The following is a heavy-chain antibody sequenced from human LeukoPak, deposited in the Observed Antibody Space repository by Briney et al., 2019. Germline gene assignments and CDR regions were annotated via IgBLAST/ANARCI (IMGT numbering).Heavy chain of an antibody. CDR2: ISSSSSYI. D-gene: IGHD6-19*01. V-gene: IGHV3-21*01. CDR1: GFTFSSYS. J-gene: IGHJ4*02. CDR3: ARAVGGTSSFDY. Sequence: GGSLRLSCAASGFTFSSYSMNWVRQAPGKGLEWVSSISSSSSYIYYVDSVKGRFTISRDNAKNSLYLQMNSLRAEGTAVHYCARAVGGTSSFDYWGQGTLVTVSS.